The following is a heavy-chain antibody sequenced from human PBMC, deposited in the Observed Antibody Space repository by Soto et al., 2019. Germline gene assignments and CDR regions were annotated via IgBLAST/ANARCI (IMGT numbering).Heavy chain of an antibody. CDR1: GYTFTHYA. V-gene: IGHV1-3*01. D-gene: IGHD6-13*01. Sequence: QVQLVQSGAEVKKPGASVKVSCTASGYTFTHYAIHWVRHAPGQRLEWMGFINAGSGNTEYSQTFQGRLTFTKDTSASTAYMDLSSLRSEDTAIYYCARGLAAEGAWGQGTLVTVSS. CDR3: ARGLAAEGA. CDR2: INAGSGNT. J-gene: IGHJ5*02.